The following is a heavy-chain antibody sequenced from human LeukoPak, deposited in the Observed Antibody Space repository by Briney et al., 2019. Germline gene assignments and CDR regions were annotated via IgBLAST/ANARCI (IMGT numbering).Heavy chain of an antibody. CDR2: ISWNGGGM. CDR3: AKDITGGRSSPYFDS. J-gene: IGHJ4*02. Sequence: GGSLRLSCAASGFTFDAYAMHWVRQAPGKGLEWVSGISWNGGGMGYAVSVKGRFTISRDNAKNSLYLQMNSLRDEDTALYYCAKDITGGRSSPYFDSWGQGTLSPSPQ. D-gene: IGHD6-6*01. CDR1: GFTFDAYA. V-gene: IGHV3-9*01.